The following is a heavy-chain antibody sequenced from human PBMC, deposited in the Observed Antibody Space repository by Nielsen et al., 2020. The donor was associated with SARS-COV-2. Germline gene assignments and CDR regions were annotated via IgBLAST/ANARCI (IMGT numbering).Heavy chain of an antibody. D-gene: IGHD3-3*01. J-gene: IGHJ4*02. Sequence: SVKVSCKASGGTFSSYTFSWVRQAPGQGLEWIGRIIPLLDIANYAQKFQGRVTITADKSTSTAYMELSSLRSEDTAVYYCARDGSHDFWSYSYFDYWGQGTLVTVSS. V-gene: IGHV1-69*04. CDR1: GGTFSSYT. CDR3: ARDGSHDFWSYSYFDY. CDR2: IIPLLDIA.